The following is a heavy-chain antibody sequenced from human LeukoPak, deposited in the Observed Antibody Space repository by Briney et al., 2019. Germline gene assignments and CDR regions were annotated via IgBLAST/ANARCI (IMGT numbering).Heavy chain of an antibody. Sequence: GGSLRLSCGASGLTFNNAWMNWVRQPPGKRLEWVGRSKNKADGGAIDYGAPVKGRFTNSRNDSKNTLYLQMKSLSTEDPAVYYCATEKSSIWAGEFWGRGTLVTVSS. CDR3: ATEKSSIWAGEF. J-gene: IGHJ4*02. D-gene: IGHD6-13*01. CDR2: SKNKADGGAI. V-gene: IGHV3-15*07. CDR1: GLTFNNAW.